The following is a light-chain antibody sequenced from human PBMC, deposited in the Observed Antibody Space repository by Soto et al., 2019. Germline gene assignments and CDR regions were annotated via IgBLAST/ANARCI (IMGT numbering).Light chain of an antibody. J-gene: IGKJ4*02. V-gene: IGKV3-11*01. CDR3: QQRSNWRLT. CDR1: QSVSSY. Sequence: EIVLTQSPAILSLSPGERATLSCRASQSVSSYLAWYQQKPGQAPRLLINDASNRATGIPARFSGSGSGTDFTLTISSLEPEDCAVYYCQQRSNWRLTFGGGTKVEIK. CDR2: DAS.